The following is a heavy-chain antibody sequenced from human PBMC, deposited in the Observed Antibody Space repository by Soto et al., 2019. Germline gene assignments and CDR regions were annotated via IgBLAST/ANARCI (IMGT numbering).Heavy chain of an antibody. CDR1: GFTFSNYG. V-gene: IGHV3-23*01. CDR3: AKNPSLIVVEWFDP. CDR2: ISGSGGGI. D-gene: IGHD2-15*01. J-gene: IGHJ5*02. Sequence: EVQLLESGGGLVQPGGSLRVSCTASGFTFSNYGMSWVRQAPGKVLEWVSSISGSGGGIYYADSVRGRFTISRDNSKNTLYLQMNDLRVEDTAVYYCAKNPSLIVVEWFDPWGQGTLVTVSS.